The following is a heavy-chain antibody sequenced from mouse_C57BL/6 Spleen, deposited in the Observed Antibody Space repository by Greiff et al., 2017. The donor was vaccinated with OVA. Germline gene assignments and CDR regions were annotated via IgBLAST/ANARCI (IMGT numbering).Heavy chain of an antibody. V-gene: IGHV1-55*01. CDR2: IYPGSGST. CDR1: GYTFTSYW. D-gene: IGHD2-4*01. Sequence: QVQLQQPGAELVKPGASVKMSCKASGYTFTSYWITWVKQRPGQGLEWIGDIYPGSGSTNYNEKFKSKATLTVDTSSSTAYMQLSSLTSEDAAVYYCARSPYDCPLYAMDYWGQGTSVTVSS. CDR3: ARSPYDCPLYAMDY. J-gene: IGHJ4*01.